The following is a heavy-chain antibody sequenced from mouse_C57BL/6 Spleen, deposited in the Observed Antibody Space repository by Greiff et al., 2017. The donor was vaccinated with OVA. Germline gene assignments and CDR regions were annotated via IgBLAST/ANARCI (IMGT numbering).Heavy chain of an antibody. Sequence: QVQLQQPGAELVMPGASVKLSCKASGYTFTSYWMHWVKQRPGQGLEWIGEIDPSDSYTNYNLKFKGKSTLTVDKSSSTAYMQLSSLTSEDSAVYYCARHRGSPFDYWGQGTTLTVSS. CDR3: ARHRGSPFDY. V-gene: IGHV1-69*01. CDR1: GYTFTSYW. D-gene: IGHD1-1*01. J-gene: IGHJ2*01. CDR2: IDPSDSYT.